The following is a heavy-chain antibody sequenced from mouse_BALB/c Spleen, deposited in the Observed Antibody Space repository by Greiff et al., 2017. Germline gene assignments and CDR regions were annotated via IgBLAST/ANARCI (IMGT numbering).Heavy chain of an antibody. CDR2: ISTYYGDA. Sequence: VQLHQSGAELVRPGVSVKISCKGSGYTFTDYAMHWVKQSHAKSLEWIGVISTYYGDASYNQKFKGKATMTVDKSSSTAYMELARLTSEDSAIYYCARRVNYGHFDYWGQGTTLTVSS. CDR1: GYTFTDYA. V-gene: IGHV1S137*01. CDR3: ARRVNYGHFDY. D-gene: IGHD1-2*01. J-gene: IGHJ2*01.